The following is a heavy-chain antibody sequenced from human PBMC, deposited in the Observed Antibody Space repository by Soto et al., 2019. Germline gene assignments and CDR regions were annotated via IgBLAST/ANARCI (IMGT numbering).Heavy chain of an antibody. J-gene: IGHJ4*02. CDR2: FDPEDGET. CDR3: ATDRITTMVRGVMAF. D-gene: IGHD3-10*01. CDR1: GYTLTELS. Sequence: ASVKVSCKVSGYTLTELSTHWVRQAPGKGLEWMGGFDPEDGETIYAQKFQGRVTMTEDTSTDTAYMELSSLRSEDTAVYYCATDRITTMVRGVMAFWGQGTLVTVSS. V-gene: IGHV1-24*01.